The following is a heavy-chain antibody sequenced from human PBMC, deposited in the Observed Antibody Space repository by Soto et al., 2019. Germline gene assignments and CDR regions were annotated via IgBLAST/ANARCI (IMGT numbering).Heavy chain of an antibody. CDR3: AKGEPNYYDSSGYYAYFQH. CDR1: GFTFSIYG. D-gene: IGHD3-22*01. Sequence: QVQLVESGGGVVQPGRSLRLSCAASGFTFSIYGIHWVRQAPGKGLEWVAVISYDGSIEYYADSVKGRFTISRDNSKNTLYLQMNSLRVEDTAVYYCAKGEPNYYDSSGYYAYFQHWGQGTLVTVSS. CDR2: ISYDGSIE. J-gene: IGHJ1*01. V-gene: IGHV3-30*18.